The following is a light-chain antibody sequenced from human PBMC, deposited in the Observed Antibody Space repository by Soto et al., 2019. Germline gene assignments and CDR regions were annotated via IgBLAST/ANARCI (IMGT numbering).Light chain of an antibody. Sequence: EIVMTQSPATLSVSPGERATLSCRASQSVSSYLAWYQQKPGQAPRLLINDASNRATGIPARFSGSGSGTDFTLTISSLEPEDFAVYYCQQRSNWPPITFGQGTRLEIK. J-gene: IGKJ5*01. CDR2: DAS. CDR3: QQRSNWPPIT. CDR1: QSVSSY. V-gene: IGKV3-11*01.